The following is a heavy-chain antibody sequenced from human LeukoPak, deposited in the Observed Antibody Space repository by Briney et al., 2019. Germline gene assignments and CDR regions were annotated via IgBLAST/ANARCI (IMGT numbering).Heavy chain of an antibody. J-gene: IGHJ6*03. Sequence: GGSLRLSCAASGFTFSSYAMSWVRQAPGKGLEWVSAISGSGGSTYYADSVKGRFTISRDNSKNTLYQQMNSLRAGDTAVYYCAKDLGVGAITNYYYYMDVWGKGTTVTVSS. CDR1: GFTFSSYA. D-gene: IGHD1-26*01. V-gene: IGHV3-23*01. CDR2: ISGSGGST. CDR3: AKDLGVGAITNYYYYMDV.